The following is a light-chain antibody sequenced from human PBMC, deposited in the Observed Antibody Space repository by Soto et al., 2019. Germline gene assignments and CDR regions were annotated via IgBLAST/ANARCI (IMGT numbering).Light chain of an antibody. J-gene: IGKJ1*01. CDR3: QQYNSYST. V-gene: IGKV1-5*01. CDR1: QSISSW. Sequence: DIQMTQSPSTLFSSVGERVTITCRASQSISSWLAWYQQKPGKAPKLLIYDASSLESGVPSRFSGSGSGTEFTLTISSLQPDDFATYYCQQYNSYSTFGQGTKV. CDR2: DAS.